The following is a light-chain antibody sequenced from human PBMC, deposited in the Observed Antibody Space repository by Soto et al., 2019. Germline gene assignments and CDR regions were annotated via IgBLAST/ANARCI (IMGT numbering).Light chain of an antibody. CDR1: SSDVGGYNY. V-gene: IGLV2-14*01. J-gene: IGLJ3*02. Sequence: QSALTQPASVSGSPGQSITISCTGTSSDVGGYNYVSWYQQHPGKAPKLMIYDVISRPSGVSNRFSGTKSGNTASLTISGVQAEDEADYYCSSYTSSSTPWVFGGGTKSPS. CDR3: SSYTSSSTPWV. CDR2: DVI.